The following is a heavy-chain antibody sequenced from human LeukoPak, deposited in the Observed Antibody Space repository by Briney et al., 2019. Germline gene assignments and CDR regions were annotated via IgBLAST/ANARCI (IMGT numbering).Heavy chain of an antibody. J-gene: IGHJ5*02. CDR2: INHSGST. V-gene: IGHV4-34*01. D-gene: IGHD2-2*01. Sequence: SETLSLTCAVYGGSFSGYYWSWIRQPPGKGLEWIGEINHSGSTNYNPSLKSRVTISVDTSKNQFSLKLSSVTAADTAVYYCAGGRASVVVQPAKNWFDPGGQGTLVIVSS. CDR3: AGGRASVVVQPAKNWFDP. CDR1: GGSFSGYY.